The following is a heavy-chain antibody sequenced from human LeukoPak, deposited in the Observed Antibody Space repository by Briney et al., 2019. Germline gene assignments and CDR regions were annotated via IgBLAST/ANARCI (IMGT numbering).Heavy chain of an antibody. D-gene: IGHD3-22*01. V-gene: IGHV1-2*02. Sequence: GSVKVSCKASGGTFSSYAISWVRQAPGQGLEWMGWINPNSGGTNYAQKFQGRVTMTRDTSISTAYMELSRLRSDDTAVYYCARDSYYDSSGYYTFVDYWGQGTLVTVSS. CDR3: ARDSYYDSSGYYTFVDY. J-gene: IGHJ4*02. CDR2: INPNSGGT. CDR1: GGTFSSYA.